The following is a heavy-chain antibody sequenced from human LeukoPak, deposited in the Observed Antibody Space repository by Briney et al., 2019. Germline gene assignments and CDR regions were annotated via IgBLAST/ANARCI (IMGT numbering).Heavy chain of an antibody. CDR2: ISYDGSNK. CDR1: GFTFSSYG. V-gene: IGHV3-30*18. D-gene: IGHD3-10*01. Sequence: PGGSLRLSCAASGFTFSSYGMHWVRQAPGKGLEWVAVISYDGSNKYYADSVKGRFTISRDNSKNTLYLQMNSLRAEDTAVYYCANLGDYGPGSYWRRYFDYWGQGTLVTVSS. CDR3: ANLGDYGPGSYWRRYFDY. J-gene: IGHJ4*02.